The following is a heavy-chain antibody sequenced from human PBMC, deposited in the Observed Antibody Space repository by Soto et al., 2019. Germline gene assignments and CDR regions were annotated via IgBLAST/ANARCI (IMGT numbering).Heavy chain of an antibody. CDR3: AKVGDYEGAEYFHH. Sequence: GGSLRLSCAASGFTFSKYGMHWVRQAPGRGLEWVAVMSFDGSNKFYADSVKGRFTISRDNSKDTLYLQMNSLTPEDTAVYYCAKVGDYEGAEYFHHWGQGTLVTVSS. J-gene: IGHJ1*01. CDR1: GFTFSKYG. D-gene: IGHD4-17*01. V-gene: IGHV3-30*18. CDR2: MSFDGSNK.